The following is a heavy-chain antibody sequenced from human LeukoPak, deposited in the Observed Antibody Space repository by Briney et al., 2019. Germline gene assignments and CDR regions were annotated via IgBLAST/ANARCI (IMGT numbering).Heavy chain of an antibody. J-gene: IGHJ4*02. V-gene: IGHV4-4*07. CDR2: LYISGST. D-gene: IGHD3-10*01. Sequence: SETLSLTCTVSGASISSYYYNWIRQTAGRGLEWIGRLYISGSTDYNPSLKSRVTISADTSNNQFSLNLNSVTAADTAVYFCARDLSGSLYFDYWGQGVLVTVS. CDR1: GASISSYY. CDR3: ARDLSGSLYFDY.